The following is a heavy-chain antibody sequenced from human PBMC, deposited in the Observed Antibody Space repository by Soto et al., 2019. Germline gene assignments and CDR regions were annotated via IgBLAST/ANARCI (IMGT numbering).Heavy chain of an antibody. Sequence: GGSLRLSCSASGFTFSIYAMHWVRQAPGKGLEYVSSISTNGGSTHYADSVKGRFTISRDNSKNTQYLQMSSLRADDTAVYYCVKGVYYYDSSGYYPFDYRGQGTLVTVSS. CDR3: VKGVYYYDSSGYYPFDY. D-gene: IGHD3-22*01. V-gene: IGHV3-64D*06. CDR2: ISTNGGST. CDR1: GFTFSIYA. J-gene: IGHJ4*02.